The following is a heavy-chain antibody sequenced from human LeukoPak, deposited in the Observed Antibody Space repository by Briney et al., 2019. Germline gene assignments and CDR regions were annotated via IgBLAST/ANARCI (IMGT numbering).Heavy chain of an antibody. CDR2: INWDGDRT. CDR3: ARDDPTGIVGATLIGYYMDV. J-gene: IGHJ6*03. Sequence: PGGSLRLSCAASGFTFDDYAMHWVRQAPGKGLEWVSLINWDGDRTYYADSVKGRFTISRDNSKNTLYLQMNSLRAEDTAVYYCARDDPTGIVGATLIGYYMDVWGKGTTVTVSS. D-gene: IGHD1-26*01. V-gene: IGHV3-43D*03. CDR1: GFTFDDYA.